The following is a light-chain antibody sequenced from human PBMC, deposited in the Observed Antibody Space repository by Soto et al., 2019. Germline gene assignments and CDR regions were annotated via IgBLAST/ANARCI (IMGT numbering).Light chain of an antibody. CDR3: HQANSFPYT. CDR1: QGIGSW. CDR2: AAS. Sequence: DIQMTQSPSSVSASVGDRVTITCRASQGIGSWLAWYQQKPGKAPKLLIYAASSLQGAVPSRFSGRGSGTDFTLTISSLQPEDYAPYYCHQANSFPYTFGQWTKLEIK. J-gene: IGKJ2*01. V-gene: IGKV1D-12*01.